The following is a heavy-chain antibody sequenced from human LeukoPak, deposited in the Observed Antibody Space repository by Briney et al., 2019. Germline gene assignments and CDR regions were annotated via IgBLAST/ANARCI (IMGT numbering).Heavy chain of an antibody. CDR1: GGSISGYY. J-gene: IGHJ5*02. V-gene: IGHV4-59*08. CDR3: ARHPPGLRYFDP. Sequence: SETLSLTCTVSGGSISGYYWSWIRQPPGKALEWIAYIDDSGDTNSNPSLKSRVTTSVDGSKNQLSLRLNSVTAADTAFYYCARHPPGLRYFDPWGQGTLVTVSS. D-gene: IGHD3-9*01. CDR2: IDDSGDT.